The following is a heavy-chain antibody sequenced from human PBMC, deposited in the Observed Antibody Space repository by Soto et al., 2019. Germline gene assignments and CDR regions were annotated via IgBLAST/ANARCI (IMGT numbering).Heavy chain of an antibody. CDR3: ARAHYGDYGYGMDV. D-gene: IGHD4-17*01. Sequence: SETQSLTCAVSGGSIRSGGCSWSWIRQPPGKGLEWIGYIYDSGTTYYNPSLKSRVTISVDRSKNQFSLKLSSVTAADTAVYYCARAHYGDYGYGMDVWGQGTTVTVSS. V-gene: IGHV4-30-2*01. CDR1: GGSIRSGGCS. CDR2: IYDSGTT. J-gene: IGHJ6*02.